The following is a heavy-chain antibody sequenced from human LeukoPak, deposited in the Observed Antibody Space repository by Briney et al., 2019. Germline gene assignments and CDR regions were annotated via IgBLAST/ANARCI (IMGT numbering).Heavy chain of an antibody. CDR1: GFMFSRFW. CDR2: IKDDGSDK. Sequence: PGGSLRLSCAASGFMFSRFWMSWVRQASGKGLEWVANIKDDGSDKHYVDSVKGRFTISRDNAKSSLYLQLNSLRAEDTAVYYCARSRFYFDYWGQGTLVTVSS. J-gene: IGHJ4*02. V-gene: IGHV3-7*01. CDR3: ARSRFYFDY.